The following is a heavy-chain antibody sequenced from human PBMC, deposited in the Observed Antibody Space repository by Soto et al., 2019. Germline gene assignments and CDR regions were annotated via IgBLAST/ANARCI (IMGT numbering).Heavy chain of an antibody. J-gene: IGHJ5*02. V-gene: IGHV4-34*01. Sequence: GTLLLTSAVHGGSFRGYYLSGIRQPPGKGLEWIGEINHSVSTNYNPSLNSRVTISVDTSKNQFSLKLSSVTAADTAVYYRPRAWLKGGWFDPWGQGTLVTVSS. CDR1: GGSFRGYY. D-gene: IGHD5-12*01. CDR2: INHSVST. CDR3: PRAWLKGGWFDP.